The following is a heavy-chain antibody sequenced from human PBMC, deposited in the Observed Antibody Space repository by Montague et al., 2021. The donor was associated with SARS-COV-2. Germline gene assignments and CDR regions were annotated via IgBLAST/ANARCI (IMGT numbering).Heavy chain of an antibody. CDR2: IYNSGTT. V-gene: IGHV4-39*01. CDR1: GDSTSCPNCD. CDR3: ARHRNYGDHSLDNWFHP. D-gene: IGHD4-17*01. Sequence: SETLSPTCTVSGDSTSCPNCDWGWIRQAPGKGLDWIGTIYNSGTTYYXPSLKSRLTISIDTSKNQFSLKLTSVTAAGTAVYYCARHRNYGDHSLDNWFHPWGQGTLVTVSS. J-gene: IGHJ5*02.